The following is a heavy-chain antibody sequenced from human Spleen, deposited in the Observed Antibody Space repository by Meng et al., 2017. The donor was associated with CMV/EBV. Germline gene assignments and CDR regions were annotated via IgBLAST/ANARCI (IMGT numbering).Heavy chain of an antibody. CDR1: GFTVSSNY. D-gene: IGHD3-10*01. CDR3: AKDAGGEIMWDD. J-gene: IGHJ4*02. CDR2: IYSGDYT. Sequence: GGPLRLSCAASGFTVSSNYMSWVRQAPGKGLEWVSTIYSGDYTFYADSVKGRFTISRDNSKNTLYLEMKSLRVEDTAEYFCAKDAGGEIMWDDWSQGTLVTVSS. V-gene: IGHV3-53*01.